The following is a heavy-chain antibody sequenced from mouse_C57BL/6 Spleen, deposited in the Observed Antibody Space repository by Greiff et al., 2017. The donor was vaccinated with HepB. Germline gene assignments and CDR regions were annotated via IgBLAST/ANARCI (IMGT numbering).Heavy chain of an antibody. CDR3: ARYYYGSDH. J-gene: IGHJ2*01. V-gene: IGHV1-64*01. CDR2: IHPNSGST. D-gene: IGHD1-1*01. CDR1: GYTFTSYW. Sequence: QVHVKQPGAELVKPGASVKLSCKASGYTFTSYWMHWVKQRPGQGLEWIGMIHPNSGSTNYNEKFKSKATLTVDKSSSTAYMQLSSLTSEDSAVYYCARYYYGSDHWGQGTTLTVSS.